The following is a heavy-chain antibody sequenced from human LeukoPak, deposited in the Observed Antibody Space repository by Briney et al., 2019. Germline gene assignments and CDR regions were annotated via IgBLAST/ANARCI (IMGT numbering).Heavy chain of an antibody. D-gene: IGHD3-10*01. V-gene: IGHV4-34*01. CDR1: VGSFSGYC. J-gene: IGHJ6*03. CDR3: VRGYYGSGSHCCHMDV. Sequence: SETPSLTCAVYVGSFSGYCWSWIRQPPGKGLEWIGEINHSGSTNYNSSLKSRVTISVDTSKNQFSLKLSSVTAADTAVYYCVRGYYGSGSHCCHMDVWGEGTTITVS. CDR2: INHSGST.